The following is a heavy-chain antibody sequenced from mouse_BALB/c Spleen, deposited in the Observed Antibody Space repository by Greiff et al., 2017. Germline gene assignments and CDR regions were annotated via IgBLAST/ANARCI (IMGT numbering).Heavy chain of an antibody. Sequence: EVNLVESGGGLVKPGGSLKLSCAASGFAFSSYDMSWVRQTPEKRLEWVAYISSGGGSTYYPDTVKGRFTISRDNAKNTLYLQMSSLKSEDTAMYYCARHNYYGSCYWGQGTTLTVSS. D-gene: IGHD1-1*01. CDR1: GFAFSSYD. CDR2: ISSGGGST. V-gene: IGHV5-12-1*01. J-gene: IGHJ2*01. CDR3: ARHNYYGSCY.